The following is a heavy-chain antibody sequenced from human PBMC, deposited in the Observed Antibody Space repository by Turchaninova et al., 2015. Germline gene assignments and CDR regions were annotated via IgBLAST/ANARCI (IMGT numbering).Heavy chain of an antibody. Sequence: EEQLVESGGGLVQPGGSLRLSCAASGCTFRDYWIHWVRQGTGKGLVWVARINDDGSGTISADSVKGRFTVSRDNAKNTLFLQMNSLRGDDTSVYYCARGGFHHGFDIWGQGTVVTVSS. V-gene: IGHV3-74*01. D-gene: IGHD2/OR15-2a*01. J-gene: IGHJ3*02. CDR2: INDDGSGT. CDR3: ARGGFHHGFDI. CDR1: GCTFRDYW.